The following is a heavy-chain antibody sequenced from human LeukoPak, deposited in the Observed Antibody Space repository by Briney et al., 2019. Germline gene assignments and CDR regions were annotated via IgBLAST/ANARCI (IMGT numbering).Heavy chain of an antibody. D-gene: IGHD3-22*01. CDR2: INHSGST. V-gene: IGHV4-34*01. Sequence: SETPSLTCAVYGGSFSGYYWSWIRQPPGKGLEWIGEINHSGSTNYNPSLKSRVTISVDTSKNQFSLKLSSVTAADTAVYYCARAKGYSYPFDPWGQGTLVTVSS. J-gene: IGHJ5*02. CDR1: GGSFSGYY. CDR3: ARAKGYSYPFDP.